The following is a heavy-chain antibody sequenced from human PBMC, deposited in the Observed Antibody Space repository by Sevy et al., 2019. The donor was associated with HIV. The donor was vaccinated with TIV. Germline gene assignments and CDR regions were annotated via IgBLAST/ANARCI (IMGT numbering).Heavy chain of an antibody. J-gene: IGHJ4*02. CDR3: AKEGGRYVSDSRGLFDY. CDR1: GFTFSSYA. Sequence: GGSLRLSCAASGFTFSSYAMTWVRQAPGKGLEWVSGISGSGYSTYYADSVKGRFTISRDNSKNTLYLQMNSLRAEDTAVYYCAKEGGRYVSDSRGLFDYWGQGTLVTVSS. D-gene: IGHD3-16*01. V-gene: IGHV3-23*01. CDR2: ISGSGYST.